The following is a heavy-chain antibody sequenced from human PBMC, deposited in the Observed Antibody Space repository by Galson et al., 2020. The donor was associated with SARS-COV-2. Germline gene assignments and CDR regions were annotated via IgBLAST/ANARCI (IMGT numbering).Heavy chain of an antibody. V-gene: IGHV3-48*01. D-gene: IGHD3-10*01. CDR2: ISNSSSTI. CDR3: ARDDRIWVRGFIRTYYYYYYMDV. CDR1: GFTFSTYN. J-gene: IGHJ6*03. Sequence: GRSLRLSCAASGFTFSTYNMNWVRQAPGKGLEWVSYISNSSSTIYYADSVKGRFTISRDNAKNSLYLQMNSLRAEDTAVYYCARDDRIWVRGFIRTYYYYYYMDVWGKGTTVTISS.